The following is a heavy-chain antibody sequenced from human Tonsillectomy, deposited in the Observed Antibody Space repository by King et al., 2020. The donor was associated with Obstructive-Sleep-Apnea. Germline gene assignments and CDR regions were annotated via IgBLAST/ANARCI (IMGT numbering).Heavy chain of an antibody. J-gene: IGHJ4*02. D-gene: IGHD6-13*01. V-gene: IGHV3-30-3*01. CDR1: GFTFSSYA. CDR3: ARVAAAGPYFDY. Sequence: VQLVESGGGVVQPGRSLRLSCAASGFTFSSYAMHWVRQAPGKGLEWVAVISYDGSNKYYADSVKGRFTISRDNSKNTLYLQMNSLRAEDTAVYYCARVAAAGPYFDYWGQGTLVTVSS. CDR2: ISYDGSNK.